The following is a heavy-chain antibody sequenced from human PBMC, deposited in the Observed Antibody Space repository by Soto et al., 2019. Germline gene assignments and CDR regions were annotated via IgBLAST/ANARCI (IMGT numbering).Heavy chain of an antibody. CDR2: INPSGGST. CDR3: ARVSSGYYIGY. J-gene: IGHJ4*02. D-gene: IGHD3-3*01. V-gene: IGHV1-46*01. Sequence: ASVKVSCKASGYTFTSYYMHWVRQAPGQGLEWMGIINPSGGSTSYAQKFQGRVTMTRDTSTSTVYMELSSLGSEDTAVYYCARVSSGYYIGYWGQGTLVTVSS. CDR1: GYTFTSYY.